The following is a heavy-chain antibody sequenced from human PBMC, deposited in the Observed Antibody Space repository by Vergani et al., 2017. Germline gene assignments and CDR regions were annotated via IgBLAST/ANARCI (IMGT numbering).Heavy chain of an antibody. CDR2: ISSSSSTL. Sequence: EVQLVESGGGLVQPGGSLRLSCAASGFTFSTYSVNWVRQAPGKGLEWVSYISSSSSTLYYADSVKGRFTISRDNAKNSLYLQMNSLRDEDTALYYCAKGGPGFGDLFVWGQGTLVTVSS. J-gene: IGHJ4*02. D-gene: IGHD3-10*01. V-gene: IGHV3-48*02. CDR3: AKGGPGFGDLFV. CDR1: GFTFSTYS.